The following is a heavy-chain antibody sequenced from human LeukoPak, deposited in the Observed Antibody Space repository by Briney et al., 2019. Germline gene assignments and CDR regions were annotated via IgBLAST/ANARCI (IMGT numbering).Heavy chain of an antibody. CDR1: GFTFSNNW. CDR2: INTDGSNT. J-gene: IGHJ1*01. V-gene: IGHV3-74*01. CDR3: AITVDCRATTDCYSYFHH. Sequence: PGGSLRLSCAASGFTFSNNWMHWVRQAPGKGLVWVSRINTDGSNTRYADSVKGRYTISRDNANNTLYLQVNSLRAEDTAVYYCAITVDCRATTDCYSYFHHWGQGTLVTVSS. D-gene: IGHD2-21*02.